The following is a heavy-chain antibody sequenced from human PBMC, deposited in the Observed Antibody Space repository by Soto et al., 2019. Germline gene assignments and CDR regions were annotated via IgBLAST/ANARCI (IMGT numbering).Heavy chain of an antibody. CDR2: ISSSGAST. V-gene: IGHV3-23*01. CDR3: ARGGQSTSGFDP. CDR1: GFTLNNYP. Sequence: DVQLLESGGGLVQPGGSLRLSCAASGFTLNNYPMSWVRQAPGKGLEWVSVISSSGASTYYADSVKGRFTISRDTSKNTLYLQMNSLRAEDTALYYCARGGQSTSGFDPWGQGTLVTVSS. D-gene: IGHD2-2*01. J-gene: IGHJ5*02.